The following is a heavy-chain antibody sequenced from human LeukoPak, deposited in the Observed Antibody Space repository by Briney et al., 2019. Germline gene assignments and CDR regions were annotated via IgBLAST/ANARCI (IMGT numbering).Heavy chain of an antibody. V-gene: IGHV1-18*01. CDR2: ISAYNGNT. CDR1: GYTFTSYG. CDR3: AKDHDYSNSRRNYYYYMDV. Sequence: ASVKVSCKASGYTFTSYGISWVRQAPGQGLEWMGWISAYNGNTNYAQKLQGRVTMTTDTSTSTAYMELRSLRSDDTAVYYCAKDHDYSNSRRNYYYYMDVWGKGTTVTVSS. D-gene: IGHD4-11*01. J-gene: IGHJ6*03.